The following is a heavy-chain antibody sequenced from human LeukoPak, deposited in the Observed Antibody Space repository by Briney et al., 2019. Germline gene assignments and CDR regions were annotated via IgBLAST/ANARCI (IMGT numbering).Heavy chain of an antibody. CDR3: ARGSYYYDSSGYYRLDY. J-gene: IGHJ4*02. CDR1: GFTFSSYS. CDR2: ISSSSSYI. Sequence: GGSLRLSCAASGFTFSSYSMNWVRQAPGKGLEWVSSISSSSSYIYYADSVKGRFTISRDNAKNSLYLQMNSLRAEDTAVYYCARGSYYYDSSGYYRLDYWGQGTLVTVSS. D-gene: IGHD3-22*01. V-gene: IGHV3-21*01.